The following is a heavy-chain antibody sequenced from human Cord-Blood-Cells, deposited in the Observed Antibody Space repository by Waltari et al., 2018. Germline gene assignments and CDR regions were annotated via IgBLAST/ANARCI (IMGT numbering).Heavy chain of an antibody. V-gene: IGHV1-2*02. Sequence: QVQLVQSGAEVKKPGASVKVSCKASGYTFTGYYMHWVRQAPGQGLEWMGWINPNSGGTNYAQKFQGRVTMTRDTSISTAYMELSRLRSDDTAVYYCAREPGLGTCDPYDAFDIWGQGTMVTVSS. J-gene: IGHJ3*02. CDR3: AREPGLGTCDPYDAFDI. CDR2: INPNSGGT. CDR1: GYTFTGYY. D-gene: IGHD7-27*01.